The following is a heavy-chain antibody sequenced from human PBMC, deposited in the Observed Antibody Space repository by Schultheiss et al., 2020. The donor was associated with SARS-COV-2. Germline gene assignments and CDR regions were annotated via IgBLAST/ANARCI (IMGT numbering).Heavy chain of an antibody. D-gene: IGHD3-3*01. J-gene: IGHJ4*02. CDR3: ARANYDFWSGPPVY. Sequence: GGSLRLSCAASGFTFSSYAMHWVRQAPGKGLEWVAVISYDGSNKYYADSVKGRFTISRDNSKNTLYLQMNSLRAEDTAVYYCARANYDFWSGPPVYWGQGTLVTVSS. V-gene: IGHV3-30*04. CDR2: ISYDGSNK. CDR1: GFTFSSYA.